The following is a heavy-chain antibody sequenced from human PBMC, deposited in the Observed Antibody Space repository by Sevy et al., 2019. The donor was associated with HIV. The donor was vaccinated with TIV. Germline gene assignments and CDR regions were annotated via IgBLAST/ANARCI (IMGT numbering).Heavy chain of an antibody. CDR3: ARGTRSITMIVVFNWFDP. CDR2: IYHSGST. J-gene: IGHJ5*02. V-gene: IGHV4-38-2*01. Sequence: QSQTLSLTCAVSGYSISSGYYWGWIRQPPGKGLEWIGSIYHSGSTYYNPSLKSRVTISVDTSKNQFSLKLSSVTAADTAVYYCARGTRSITMIVVFNWFDPWGQGTLVTVSS. CDR1: GYSISSGYY. D-gene: IGHD3-22*01.